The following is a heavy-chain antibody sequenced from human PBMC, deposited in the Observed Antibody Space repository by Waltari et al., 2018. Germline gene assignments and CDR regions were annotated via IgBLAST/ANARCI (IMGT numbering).Heavy chain of an antibody. J-gene: IGHJ6*02. CDR1: GGSFSGYY. D-gene: IGHD3-3*01. V-gene: IGHV4-34*01. Sequence: QVQLQQWGAGLLKPSETLSLTCAVYGGSFSGYYWSWIRQPPGKGLEWIGEINHSGSTNYNPSLKSRVTISVDTSKNQFSLKLSSVTAADTAVYYCARNKSRITIFGVVIGYYGMDIWGQGTTVTVSS. CDR2: INHSGST. CDR3: ARNKSRITIFGVVIGYYGMDI.